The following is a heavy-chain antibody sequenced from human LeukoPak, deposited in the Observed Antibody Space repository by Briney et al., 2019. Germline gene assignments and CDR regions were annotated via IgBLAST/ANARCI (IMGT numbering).Heavy chain of an antibody. V-gene: IGHV5-51*01. CDR3: ARLRWPRGGRSSFDY. CDR1: GYSFTSHW. J-gene: IGHJ4*02. Sequence: AGGSLRLSCKGSGYSFTSHWIGWVRQMPGKGLEWMGIVNPDDSDTIYSPSFQGQVTISADESITTAYLQWSSLKASDTAMYYCARLRWPRGGRSSFDYWGQGALVTVSS. D-gene: IGHD3-10*01. CDR2: VNPDDSDT.